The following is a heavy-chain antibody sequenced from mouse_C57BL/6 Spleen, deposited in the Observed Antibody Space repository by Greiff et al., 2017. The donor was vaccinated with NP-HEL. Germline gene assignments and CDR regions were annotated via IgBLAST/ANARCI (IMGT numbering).Heavy chain of an antibody. V-gene: IGHV1-69*01. D-gene: IGHD1-1*01. J-gene: IGHJ4*01. Sequence: VQLQQPGAELVMPGASVKLSCKASGYTFTSYWMHWVKQRPGQGLEWIGEIDPSDSYTNYNQKFKGKSTLTVDKSSSTAYMQLSSLTSEDSAVYYCASSITTVVATDNAMDYWGQGTLVTVSS. CDR3: ASSITTVVATDNAMDY. CDR1: GYTFTSYW. CDR2: IDPSDSYT.